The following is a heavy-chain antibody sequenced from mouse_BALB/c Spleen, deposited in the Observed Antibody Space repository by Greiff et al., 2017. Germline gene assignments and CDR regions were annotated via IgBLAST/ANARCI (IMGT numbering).Heavy chain of an antibody. CDR1: GFTFSSFG. CDR3: ARTYYRYDGFAY. CDR2: ISSGSSTI. Sequence: VQLKESGGGLVQPGGSRKLSCAASGFTFSSFGMHWVRQAPEKGLEWVAYISSGSSTIYYADTVKGRFTISRDNPKNTLFLQMTSLRSEDTAMYYCARTYYRYDGFAYWGQGTLVTVSA. V-gene: IGHV5-17*02. J-gene: IGHJ3*01. D-gene: IGHD2-14*01.